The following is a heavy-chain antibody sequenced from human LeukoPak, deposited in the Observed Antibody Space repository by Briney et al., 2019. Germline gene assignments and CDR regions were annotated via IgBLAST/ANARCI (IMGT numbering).Heavy chain of an antibody. D-gene: IGHD3-22*01. CDR3: ARLGSNGDYYDSNGYPLEDY. V-gene: IGHV4-39*01. CDR1: GGSISSSSYY. Sequence: SETLSLTCTVSGGSISSSSYYWGWIRQPPGKGLEWIGSIYYSGSTYYNPSLKSRVTISVDTSKNQFSLKLSSVTAADTAVYYCARLGSNGDYYDSNGYPLEDYWGQGTLVTVSS. J-gene: IGHJ4*02. CDR2: IYYSGST.